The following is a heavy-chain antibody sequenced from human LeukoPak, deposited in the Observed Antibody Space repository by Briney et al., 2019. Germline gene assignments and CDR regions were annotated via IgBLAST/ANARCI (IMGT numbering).Heavy chain of an antibody. CDR1: GGSISSYY. V-gene: IGHV4-34*01. D-gene: IGHD3-3*01. CDR2: INHSGST. CDR3: ARDHYDFWSGYYTGFDY. Sequence: SETLSLTCTVSGGSISSYYWSWIRQPPGKGLEWIGEINHSGSTNYNPSLKSRVTISVDTSENQFSLKLSSVTAADTAVYYCARDHYDFWSGYYTGFDYWGQGTLVTVSS. J-gene: IGHJ4*02.